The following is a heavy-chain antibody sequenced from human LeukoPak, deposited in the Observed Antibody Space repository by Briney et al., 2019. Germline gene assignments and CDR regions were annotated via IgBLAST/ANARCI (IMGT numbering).Heavy chain of an antibody. Sequence: GGSLRLSCAASGYTFSSYAMHWVRQAPGKGLEWVAVISYDGSNKYYADSVKGRFTISRDNSKNTLYLQMNSLRAEDTAVYYCARDFYSNYFGWFDPWGQGTLVTVFS. D-gene: IGHD4-11*01. V-gene: IGHV3-30-3*01. J-gene: IGHJ5*02. CDR3: ARDFYSNYFGWFDP. CDR1: GYTFSSYA. CDR2: ISYDGSNK.